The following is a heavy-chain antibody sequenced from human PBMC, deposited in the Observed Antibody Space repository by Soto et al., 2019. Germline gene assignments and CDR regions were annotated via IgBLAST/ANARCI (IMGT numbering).Heavy chain of an antibody. D-gene: IGHD3-10*01. CDR1: GGSFSGYY. J-gene: IGHJ4*02. CDR3: ATQKRGYYGSGSYSYFDY. V-gene: IGHV4-34*01. CDR2: INHSGST. Sequence: PSETLSLTCAVYGGSFSGYYWSWIRQPPGKWLEWIGEINHSGSTNYNPSLKSRVTISVDTSKNQFSLKLSSVTAADTAVYYCATQKRGYYGSGSYSYFDYWGQGXLVTVYS.